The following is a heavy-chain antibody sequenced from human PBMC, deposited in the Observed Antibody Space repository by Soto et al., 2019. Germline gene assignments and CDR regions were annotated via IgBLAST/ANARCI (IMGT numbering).Heavy chain of an antibody. D-gene: IGHD6-19*01. CDR1: GFTFSSYW. J-gene: IGHJ4*02. CDR2: IKQDGSAK. V-gene: IGHV3-7*01. CDR3: ASWLKTSGWYVLLEGSFDY. Sequence: EVQLVESGGRLVQPGGSLRLSCAASGFTFSSYWMTWVRQAPGKGLEWVANIKQDGSAKYYVDSVKGRFTISRDNAKNSLYLQMNSLRAEDTAVYYCASWLKTSGWYVLLEGSFDYWGQGTLVTVSS.